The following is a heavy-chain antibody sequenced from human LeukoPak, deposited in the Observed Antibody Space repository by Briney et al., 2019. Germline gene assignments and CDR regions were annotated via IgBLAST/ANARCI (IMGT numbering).Heavy chain of an antibody. D-gene: IGHD6-19*01. V-gene: IGHV1-2*02. CDR1: GYTFTGYY. CDR3: ARGFRIAVAGTIIGW. CDR2: INPNSGDT. J-gene: IGHJ4*02. Sequence: GASVKVSCKASGYTFTGYYMHWVRQAPGQGLEWMGWINPNSGDTNYAQKFQGGVTMTRDTSISTAYMALSRLRSDDTAVYYCARGFRIAVAGTIIGWWGQGTLVTVSS.